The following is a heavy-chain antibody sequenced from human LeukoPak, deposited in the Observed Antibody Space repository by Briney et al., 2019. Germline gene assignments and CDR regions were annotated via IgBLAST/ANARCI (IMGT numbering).Heavy chain of an antibody. D-gene: IGHD2-2*01. V-gene: IGHV3-48*03. CDR2: ISSSGSTI. J-gene: IGHJ3*02. CDR3: ARLGWDCSSTSCYLIGAFDI. CDR1: GFTFSSYE. Sequence: GGSLRLSCAASGFTFSSYEMNWVRQAPGKGLEWVSYISSSGSTIYYADSVKGRFTISRDNAKNSLYLQMNSLRAEDTAVYYCARLGWDCSSTSCYLIGAFDIWGQGTMVTVSS.